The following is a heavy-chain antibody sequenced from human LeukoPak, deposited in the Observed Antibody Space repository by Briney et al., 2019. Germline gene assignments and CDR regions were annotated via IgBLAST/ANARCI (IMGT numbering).Heavy chain of an antibody. Sequence: DSVKGRFTISRDNAKNTLYLQMNSLRAEDTAVYYCARDQLSYDYWGQGTLVTVSS. J-gene: IGHJ4*02. CDR3: ARDQLSYDY. D-gene: IGHD2-2*01. V-gene: IGHV3-74*01.